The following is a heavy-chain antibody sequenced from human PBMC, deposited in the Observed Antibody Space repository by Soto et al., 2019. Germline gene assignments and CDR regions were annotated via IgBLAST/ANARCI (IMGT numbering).Heavy chain of an antibody. J-gene: IGHJ4*02. Sequence: PLEPLSLTCTASGGSINDFYWSWIRQPPGKGLEWIGYIYYSGSTDYNPSLKGRVTISVDTSKNQFSLKLRSVTAADTAVYYCARVGGVAARTFDYWGQRTLVTVSS. CDR2: IYYSGST. CDR3: ARVGGVAARTFDY. V-gene: IGHV4-59*01. CDR1: GGSINDFY. D-gene: IGHD6-6*01.